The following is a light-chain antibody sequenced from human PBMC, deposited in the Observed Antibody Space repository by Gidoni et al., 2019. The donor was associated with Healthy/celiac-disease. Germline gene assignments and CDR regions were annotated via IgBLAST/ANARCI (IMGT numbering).Light chain of an antibody. Sequence: EIVLTQSPGTLSLSPGERATLSCRASQSVSSSYLAWDQQKPGQAPRLLIYGASSRATGSPDRFSGSGSGTDFTLTISRLEPEDFAVYYCQQYGSSPLTFGGGTKVEIK. V-gene: IGKV3-20*01. CDR2: GAS. CDR3: QQYGSSPLT. CDR1: QSVSSSY. J-gene: IGKJ4*01.